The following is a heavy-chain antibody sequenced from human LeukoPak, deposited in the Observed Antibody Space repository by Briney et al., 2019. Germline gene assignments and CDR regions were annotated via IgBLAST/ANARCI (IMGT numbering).Heavy chain of an antibody. D-gene: IGHD7-27*01. V-gene: IGHV3-23*01. J-gene: IGHJ4*02. CDR2: ITTSDGNT. CDR3: AKDGGLWVSAHWGDS. CDR1: GFPFSSYW. Sequence: GGSLRLSCVASGFPFSSYWMTWVRQAPGKGLEWVSTITTSDGNTYYADSVKGRFTVSRDNSKNTLFLQMNSLRAEDTAVYYCAKDGGLWVSAHWGDSWGRGTLVTVSS.